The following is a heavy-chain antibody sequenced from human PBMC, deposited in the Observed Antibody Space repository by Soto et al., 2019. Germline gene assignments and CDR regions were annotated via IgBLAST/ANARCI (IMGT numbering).Heavy chain of an antibody. V-gene: IGHV3-30*03. D-gene: IGHD6-19*01. J-gene: IGHJ4*02. Sequence: QVQLVESGGGVVQPGRSLRLSCAASGFTFSSYGMHWVRQAPGKGLEWVALISYDGSNKYYADSVKGRFTISRDNSKNTLYLQMNSLRAEDTAVYYCATSGYTYIGGWYVEDYWGQGTLVTVSS. CDR1: GFTFSSYG. CDR3: ATSGYTYIGGWYVEDY. CDR2: ISYDGSNK.